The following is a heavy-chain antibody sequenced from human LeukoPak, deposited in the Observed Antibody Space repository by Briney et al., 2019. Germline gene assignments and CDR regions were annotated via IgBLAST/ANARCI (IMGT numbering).Heavy chain of an antibody. CDR1: GFTFSSYA. CDR2: ISGSGGST. CDR3: AKGRGGAEDSSGYYYVPIDY. V-gene: IGHV3-23*01. J-gene: IGHJ4*02. D-gene: IGHD3-22*01. Sequence: GGSLRLSCAASGFTFSSYAMSWVRQAPGKGLEWVPAISGSGGSTYYAHSVKGRFTISRDNSKNTLYLQMNSLRAEDTAVYYCAKGRGGAEDSSGYYYVPIDYWGQGTLVTVSS.